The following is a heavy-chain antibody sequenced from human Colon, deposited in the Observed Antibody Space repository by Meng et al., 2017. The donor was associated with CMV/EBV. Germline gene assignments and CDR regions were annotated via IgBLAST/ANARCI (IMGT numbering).Heavy chain of an antibody. CDR2: INEDGGEI. V-gene: IGHV3-7*01. Sequence: GESLKISCTTSEFTFSRYWMTWVRQAPGKGLDWVANINEDGGEIYYVDSLWGRFTISRDNAKNSLYLQMNSLRAEDSAVYYCARITTFGTGLHSMDVWGQGTTVTVSS. D-gene: IGHD3-3*01. CDR3: ARITTFGTGLHSMDV. J-gene: IGHJ6*02. CDR1: EFTFSRYW.